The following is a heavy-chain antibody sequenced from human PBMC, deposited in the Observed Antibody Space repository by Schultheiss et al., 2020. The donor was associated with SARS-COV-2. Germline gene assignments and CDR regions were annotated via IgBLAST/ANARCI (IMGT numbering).Heavy chain of an antibody. J-gene: IGHJ4*02. Sequence: GGSLRLSCAASGFTFSSYAMSWVRQAPGKGLEWVSAISGSGGSTYYADSVKGRFTISRDNSKNTLYLQMNSLRAEDTAVYYCARDSAITGDYFDYWGQGTLVTVSS. V-gene: IGHV3-23*01. CDR2: ISGSGGST. D-gene: IGHD3-16*01. CDR3: ARDSAITGDYFDY. CDR1: GFTFSSYA.